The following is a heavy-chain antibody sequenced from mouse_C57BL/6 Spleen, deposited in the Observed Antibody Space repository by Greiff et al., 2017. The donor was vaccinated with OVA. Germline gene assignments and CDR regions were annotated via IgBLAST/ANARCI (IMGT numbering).Heavy chain of an antibody. Sequence: QVQLQQPGAELVRPGPSVKLSCKASGYTFTSYWMHWVKQRPGQGLEWIGVIDPSDSYTNYNQKFKGKATLTVDTSSSTAYMQLSSLTSEDSAVYYCARSAPITTVVGYYAMDYWGQGTSVTVSS. J-gene: IGHJ4*01. CDR1: GYTFTSYW. CDR2: IDPSDSYT. V-gene: IGHV1-59*01. D-gene: IGHD1-1*01. CDR3: ARSAPITTVVGYYAMDY.